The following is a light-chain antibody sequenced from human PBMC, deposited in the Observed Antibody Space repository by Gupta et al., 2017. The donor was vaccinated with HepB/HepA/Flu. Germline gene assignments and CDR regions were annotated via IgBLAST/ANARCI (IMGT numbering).Light chain of an antibody. J-gene: IGLJ2*01. CDR3: ALHVRGIWV. CDR1: SGSVSTNYN. CDR2: STN. V-gene: IGLV8-61*01. Sequence: QTVVTQEPSFSVSPGGTVTLTCGLSSGSVSTNYNPTWFQQTPGQPPRTLMYSTNTRSSGVPDRFSGSILGNKAALTITGAQALDESDYDCALHVRGIWVFGGGTKLTVL.